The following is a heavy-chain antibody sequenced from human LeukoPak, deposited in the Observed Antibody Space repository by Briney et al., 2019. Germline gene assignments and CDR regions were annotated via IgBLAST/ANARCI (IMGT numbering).Heavy chain of an antibody. CDR3: ARQRLHLSADDAFDI. CDR1: GGSISSGDYY. D-gene: IGHD6-25*01. V-gene: IGHV4-30-4*01. Sequence: SETLSLTCTVSGGSISSGDYYWSWIRQPPGKGLEWIGYIYYSGTTYYNPSLKSRVTISVDTSKNQFSLKLSSVTAADTAVYYCARQRLHLSADDAFDIWGQGTMVTVSS. CDR2: IYYSGTT. J-gene: IGHJ3*02.